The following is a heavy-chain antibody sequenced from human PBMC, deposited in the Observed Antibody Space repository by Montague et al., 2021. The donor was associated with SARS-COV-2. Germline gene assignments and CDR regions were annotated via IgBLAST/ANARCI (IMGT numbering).Heavy chain of an antibody. D-gene: IGHD3-22*01. V-gene: IGHV3-33*01. CDR2: IWYDLSNQ. CDR3: ARDLAPYYYDSSGPELVDV. Sequence: SLRLSCAASGFTFSRYGMHWVRQAPGKGLEWVAVIWYDLSNQYYSDSCXVRFTISRDNSKNTLYLQLNSLRAEDTAVYYCARDLAPYYYDSSGPELVDVWGKGTTAPVPS. J-gene: IGHJ6*03. CDR1: GFTFSRYG.